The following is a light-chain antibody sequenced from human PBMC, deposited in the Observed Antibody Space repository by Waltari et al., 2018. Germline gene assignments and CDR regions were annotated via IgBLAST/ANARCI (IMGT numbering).Light chain of an antibody. CDR1: RSKIGGTS. J-gene: IGLJ3*02. CDR2: SNN. V-gene: IGLV1-44*01. CDR3: AAWDASLNGWV. Sequence: QSVLTQPPPASGTPGPSVPIPCSGTRSKIGGTSVHWYQQLPGTAPKLLTHSNNQRPSGVPDRFSGSKSGTSASLAISGLQSEDEAHYYCAAWDASLNGWVFGGGTKLTVL.